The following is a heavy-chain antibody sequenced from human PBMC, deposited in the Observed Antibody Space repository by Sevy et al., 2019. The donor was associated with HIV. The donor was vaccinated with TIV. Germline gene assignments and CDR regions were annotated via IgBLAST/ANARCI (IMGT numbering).Heavy chain of an antibody. CDR2: IDHSGRS. D-gene: IGHD4-17*01. CDR3: ARGPKPLRSDYGDYRGVGYYFDS. J-gene: IGHJ4*02. CDR1: GESFSNYY. V-gene: IGHV4-34*01. Sequence: SETLSLTCAVYGESFSNYYWSWIRLSPGKGLESIGEIDHSGRSDYNPSLKSRVTTSVDTPKNQFSLKLTSVTAADTAVYYCARGPKPLRSDYGDYRGVGYYFDSWGQGTLVTVSS.